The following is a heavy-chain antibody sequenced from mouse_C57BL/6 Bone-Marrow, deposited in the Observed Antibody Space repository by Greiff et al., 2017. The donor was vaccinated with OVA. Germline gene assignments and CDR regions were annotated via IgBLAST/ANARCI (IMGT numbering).Heavy chain of an antibody. J-gene: IGHJ2*01. Sequence: VQLQQPGAELVKPGASVKLSCKASGYTFTSYWMQWVKQRPGQGLEWIGEIDPSDNYTNYNQKFKGKATLTVDTSSSTAYMQLSSLTSEDSAVYYCARGVTTVVDFDYWGQGTTLTVSS. V-gene: IGHV1-50*01. D-gene: IGHD1-1*01. CDR1: GYTFTSYW. CDR3: ARGVTTVVDFDY. CDR2: IDPSDNYT.